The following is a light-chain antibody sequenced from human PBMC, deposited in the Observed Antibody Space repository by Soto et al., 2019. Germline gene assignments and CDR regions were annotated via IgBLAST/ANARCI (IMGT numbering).Light chain of an antibody. V-gene: IGLV2-23*02. CDR3: CSSPGAPTFVV. CDR2: GEN. Sequence: QSALTQPASVSGSPGQSITISCSGTSSDTGNYNLVSWYQQHPGKAPKLIIYGENKRPSGVSNRFSGSQSGNTASLTISGLQAEDEADYYCCSSPGAPTFVVFGGGTQLTVL. CDR1: SSDTGNYNL. J-gene: IGLJ3*02.